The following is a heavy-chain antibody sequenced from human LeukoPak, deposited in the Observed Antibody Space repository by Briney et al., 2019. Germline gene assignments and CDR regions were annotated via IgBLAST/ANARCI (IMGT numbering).Heavy chain of an antibody. D-gene: IGHD2-15*01. Sequence: GGSLRLSCAASGFTFSSYAMHWVRQAPGKGLEWVAVISYDGSNKYYADSVKGRFTISRDNSKNTLYLQMNSLRAEDTAVYYCAREASGYCSGGSCHFDYWGQGTLVTVSS. CDR2: ISYDGSNK. CDR1: GFTFSSYA. J-gene: IGHJ4*02. CDR3: AREASGYCSGGSCHFDY. V-gene: IGHV3-30-3*01.